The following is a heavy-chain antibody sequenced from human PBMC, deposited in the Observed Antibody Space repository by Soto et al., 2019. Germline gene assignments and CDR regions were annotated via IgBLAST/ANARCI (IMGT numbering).Heavy chain of an antibody. CDR3: AKDQLGGGSPAC. CDR2: FDPGDGET. D-gene: IGHD5-12*01. J-gene: IGHJ4*02. Sequence: GASVKVSCKVSGNTLIELSMHWVRQAPGKGLEWMGGFDPGDGETIYAQKFQGRVSMTEETSTDTAYMELTSLRSDDTAVYYCAKDQLGGGSPACWGQGTLVTVSS. CDR1: GNTLIELS. V-gene: IGHV1-24*01.